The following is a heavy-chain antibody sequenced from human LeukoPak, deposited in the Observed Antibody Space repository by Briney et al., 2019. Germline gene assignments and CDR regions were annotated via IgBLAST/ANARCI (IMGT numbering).Heavy chain of an antibody. J-gene: IGHJ4*02. D-gene: IGHD6-13*01. Sequence: SETLSLTCTVSGGSINSYYWSWIRQPAGKGLEWIGRIYSSGSTNYNPSLKSRVTMSVDTSKNQFSLRLSSLTAADTAVYYCARGVVAAPDTVDYWGQGTLVTVSS. V-gene: IGHV4-4*07. CDR1: GGSINSYY. CDR2: IYSSGST. CDR3: ARGVVAAPDTVDY.